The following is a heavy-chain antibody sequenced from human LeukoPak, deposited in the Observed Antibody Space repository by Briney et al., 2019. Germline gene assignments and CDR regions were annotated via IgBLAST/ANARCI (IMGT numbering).Heavy chain of an antibody. CDR1: GGTFSSYA. J-gene: IGHJ6*03. CDR2: IIPIFGTA. D-gene: IGHD6-13*01. Sequence: ASVKVSCKASGGTFSSYAISWVRQAPGQGLEWMGGIIPIFGTANYAQKFQGRVTITADESTSTAYMELSSLRSEDTAVYYCARTAGGSSSWYRDHYYYMDVWGKGTTVTVSS. CDR3: ARTAGGSSSWYRDHYYYMDV. V-gene: IGHV1-69*13.